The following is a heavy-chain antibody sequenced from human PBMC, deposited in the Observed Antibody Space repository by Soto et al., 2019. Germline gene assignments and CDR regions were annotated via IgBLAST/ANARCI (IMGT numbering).Heavy chain of an antibody. D-gene: IGHD6-19*01. CDR2: ISGSGDST. CDR1: GFTFSTYG. J-gene: IGHJ4*02. V-gene: IGHV3-23*01. CDR3: AKRTLAVAGLIDC. Sequence: EVQVLESGGGLVQPGGSLRLSCAASGFTFSTYGMSWVRQAPGKGLNWVSGISGSGDSTYYADSVKGRFTISRDNSKNSLYLQGNSLGAEATAVYYCAKRTLAVAGLIDCWGQGTLVTISS.